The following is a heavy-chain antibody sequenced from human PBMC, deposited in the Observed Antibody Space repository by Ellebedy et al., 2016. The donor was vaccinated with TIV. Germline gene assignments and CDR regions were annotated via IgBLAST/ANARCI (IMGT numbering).Heavy chain of an antibody. CDR1: GFTFSSYW. CDR3: ASEAGVRYYYDSSGYSYLGY. CDR2: ISSSSSYI. Sequence: GGSLRLSCAASGFTFSSYWMNWVRQAPGKGLEWVSSISSSSSYIYYADSVKGRFTISRDNAKNSLYLQMNSLRAEDTAVYYCASEAGVRYYYDSSGYSYLGYWGQGTLVTVSS. D-gene: IGHD3-22*01. V-gene: IGHV3-21*04. J-gene: IGHJ4*02.